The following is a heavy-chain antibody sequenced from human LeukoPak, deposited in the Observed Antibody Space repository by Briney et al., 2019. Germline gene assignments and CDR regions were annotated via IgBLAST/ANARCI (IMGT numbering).Heavy chain of an antibody. D-gene: IGHD4/OR15-4a*01. Sequence: GGSLRLSCAASGFTFSSYGMHWVRQAPGKGLEWVAVISNDGSTKKYADSVEGRFAISRDNVENSVFLQMNSLRAEDTAVYYCARDFPMVGRGAFDVWGQGTVVTVSS. CDR2: ISNDGSTK. V-gene: IGHV3-30*03. CDR1: GFTFSSYG. J-gene: IGHJ3*01. CDR3: ARDFPMVGRGAFDV.